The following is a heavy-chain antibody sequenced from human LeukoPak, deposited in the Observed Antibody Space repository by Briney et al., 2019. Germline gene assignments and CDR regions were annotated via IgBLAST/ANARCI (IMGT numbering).Heavy chain of an antibody. CDR2: INPNSGGT. CDR3: ARDTNDITGTTGIDYYGMDV. CDR1: GYTFTGYY. Sequence: GASVKVSCKASGYTFTGYYMHWVRQAPGQGLEWMGWINPNSGGTNYAQKFQGRVTMTRDTSISTAYMELSRLRSDDTAVYYCARDTNDITGTTGIDYYGMDVWGQGTTVTVSS. D-gene: IGHD1-7*01. V-gene: IGHV1-2*02. J-gene: IGHJ6*02.